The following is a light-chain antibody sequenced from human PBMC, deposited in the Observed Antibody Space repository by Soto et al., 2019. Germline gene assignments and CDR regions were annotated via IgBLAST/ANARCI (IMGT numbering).Light chain of an antibody. CDR3: QLYGSSPEYT. CDR2: GAS. J-gene: IGKJ2*01. Sequence: EIVLTQSPGTLSLSPGERATLACRASQSVSSTYLAWYQHKPGQAPRLLIYGASSRATGTPARFSCSGSGSDFTLTISRLEPEDFAVYYCQLYGSSPEYTFGQGTKLEIK. CDR1: QSVSSTY. V-gene: IGKV3-20*01.